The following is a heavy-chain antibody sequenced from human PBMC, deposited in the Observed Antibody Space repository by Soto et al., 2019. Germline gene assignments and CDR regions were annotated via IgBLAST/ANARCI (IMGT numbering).Heavy chain of an antibody. Sequence: EVQLVESGGGLEQPGGSLRLSCAASGFTFSTFEMNWVRQAPGRGLEWLAYISPTASAIYYADSVKGRFTISRDNAKNSLYLQMDTLRAEDTAVYYCARSASTTPAMDVWGQGTTVTVSS. CDR3: ARSASTTPAMDV. J-gene: IGHJ6*02. CDR1: GFTFSTFE. CDR2: ISPTASAI. D-gene: IGHD2-15*01. V-gene: IGHV3-48*03.